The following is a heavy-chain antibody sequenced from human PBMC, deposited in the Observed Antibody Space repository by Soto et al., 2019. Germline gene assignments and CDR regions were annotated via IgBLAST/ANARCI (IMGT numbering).Heavy chain of an antibody. V-gene: IGHV3-30-3*02. D-gene: IGHD2-21*01. CDR2: ISFDGGNE. CDR1: GFTFRSYG. Sequence: QVELVESGGGVVQPGGSLRLTCVASGFTFRSYGIHWVRQAPGKGLVWVAVISFDGGNEYYADSVRGRFTISRDNSKNTVSLQMTSLRTDDTALYFCAKDQGDGYTAWGYFNRWGRGTPVPASS. J-gene: IGHJ2*01. CDR3: AKDQGDGYTAWGYFNR.